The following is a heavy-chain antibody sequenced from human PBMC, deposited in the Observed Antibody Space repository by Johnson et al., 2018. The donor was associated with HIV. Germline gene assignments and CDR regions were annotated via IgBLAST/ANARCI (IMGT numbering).Heavy chain of an antibody. V-gene: IGHV3-15*01. Sequence: AQLVESGGGLVQPGGSLRLSCAASGFTFSNAWMSWVRQAPGKGLEWVGRIKSKTDGGTTDYAAPVKGRFTISRDNSKNTLYLQMNSLRPDDAAVYYCTTLRLLDIWGQGTMVTVSS. J-gene: IGHJ3*02. CDR3: TTLRLLDI. CDR1: GFTFSNAW. CDR2: IKSKTDGGTT. D-gene: IGHD6-25*01.